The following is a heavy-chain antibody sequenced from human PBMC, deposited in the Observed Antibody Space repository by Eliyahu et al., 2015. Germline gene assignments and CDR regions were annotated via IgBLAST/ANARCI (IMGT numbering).Heavy chain of an antibody. V-gene: IGHV3-21*01. CDR2: ISSSSSYI. CDR1: GFTFSSYX. J-gene: IGHJ5*02. CDR3: ARDCGLDFGVVIISRWFDP. Sequence: EVQLVESGGGLVKPGGSLXLSCAASGFTFSSYXXNWVRQAPGKGLEWVSSISSSSSYIYYADSVKGRFTISRDNAKNSLYLQMNSLRAEDTAVYYCARDCGLDFGVVIISRWFDPWGQGTLVTVSS. D-gene: IGHD3-3*01.